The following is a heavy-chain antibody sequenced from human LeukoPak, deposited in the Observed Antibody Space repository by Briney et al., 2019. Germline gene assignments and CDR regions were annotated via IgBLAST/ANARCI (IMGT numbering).Heavy chain of an antibody. CDR3: GGSGTGYHYGLDV. J-gene: IGHJ6*02. CDR1: GGSVNSGSYS. D-gene: IGHD3/OR15-3a*01. CDR2: IYYSRST. Sequence: SETVSLTCTVSGGSVNSGSYSWSWIRQPPGKGLEWIGYIYYSRSTNYSPSLKSRVTISVDTSKNQFSLKLSSVTAADTAVYYCGGSGTGYHYGLDVWGQGTTVTVSS. V-gene: IGHV4-61*01.